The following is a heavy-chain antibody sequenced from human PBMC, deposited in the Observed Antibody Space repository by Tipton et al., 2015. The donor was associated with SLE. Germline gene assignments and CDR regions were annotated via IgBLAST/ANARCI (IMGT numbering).Heavy chain of an antibody. CDR2: INHGGGT. D-gene: IGHD4-11*01. CDR1: GGSSSGYY. J-gene: IGHJ5*02. CDR3: ARSRNHDYSNSGWFDP. V-gene: IGHV4-34*01. Sequence: TLSLTCAVYGGSSSGYYWSWIRQPPGKGLEWIGEINHGGGTNYNPSLKSRVTISLDTSKNQFSLKLSSVTAADTAVYYCARSRNHDYSNSGWFDPWGQGTLVTVSS.